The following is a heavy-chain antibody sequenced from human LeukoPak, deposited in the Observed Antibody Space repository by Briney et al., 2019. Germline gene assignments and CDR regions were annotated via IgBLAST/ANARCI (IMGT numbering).Heavy chain of an antibody. CDR2: IRYDGSNK. V-gene: IGHV3-30*02. Sequence: PGGSLRLSCAASGFTFSSYDMHWVRQAPGKGLEWVTFIRYDGSNKYYADSVKGRFSISRDNSKNTLYLQMNSLRAGDTAVYYCAKDGRYGGVHWFDPWGQGTLVTVSS. CDR1: GFTFSSYD. D-gene: IGHD4-23*01. CDR3: AKDGRYGGVHWFDP. J-gene: IGHJ5*02.